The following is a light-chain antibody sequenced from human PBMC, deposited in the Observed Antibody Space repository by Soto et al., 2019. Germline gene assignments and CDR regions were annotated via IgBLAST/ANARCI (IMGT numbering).Light chain of an antibody. CDR2: ATS. CDR1: QNIFTY. J-gene: IGKJ3*01. Sequence: DIQVTQSPSSLSASVGDRVTITCRASQNIFTYLNWYQQRPGKAPNLLIYATSNLQSGVPSRFSGSGSGTEFILTISSLQPEDFATYYCQQLKAYPFTFGPGTKVDIK. V-gene: IGKV1-9*01. CDR3: QQLKAYPFT.